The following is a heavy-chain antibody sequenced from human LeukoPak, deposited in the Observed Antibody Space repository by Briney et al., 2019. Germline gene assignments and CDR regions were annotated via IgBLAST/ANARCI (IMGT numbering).Heavy chain of an antibody. CDR1: GGSISSYY. CDR3: ARDRRYYYDSSGYYPYWYFDL. CDR2: IYYSGST. V-gene: IGHV4-59*01. J-gene: IGHJ2*01. Sequence: SETLSLTCTVSGGSISSYYWSWIRQPPGKGLEWIGYIYYSGSTNYNPSLKSRVTISVDTSKNQFSLKLSSVTAADTAVYYCARDRRYYYDSSGYYPYWYFDLWGRGTLVTVSS. D-gene: IGHD3-22*01.